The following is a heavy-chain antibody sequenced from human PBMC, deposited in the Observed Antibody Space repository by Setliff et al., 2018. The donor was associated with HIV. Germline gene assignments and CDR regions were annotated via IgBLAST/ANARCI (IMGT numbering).Heavy chain of an antibody. V-gene: IGHV3-21*01. D-gene: IGHD1-26*01. CDR3: ARRGSLDY. J-gene: IGHJ4*01. CDR1: GFTFSSYS. CDR2: ITSTSSFI. Sequence: GGSLRLSCAASGFTFSSYSMNWVRQAPGKGLEWVSSITSTSSFIYYADSVKGRFTISRDDAKSSLYLQMNSLTAEDTAVYYCARRGSLDYWGQGTQVTVSS.